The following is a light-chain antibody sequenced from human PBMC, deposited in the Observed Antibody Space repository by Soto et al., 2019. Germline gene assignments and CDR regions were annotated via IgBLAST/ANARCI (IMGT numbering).Light chain of an antibody. CDR1: QCVDIN. J-gene: IGKJ1*01. Sequence: EIVLTQSPATLSVSPGERVTLSCRASQCVDINLAWYQQKPGQAPRLVISGASTRATDMPGTFSGSGSGTEFTLTISSLQSEDFGVYYCQQYKNWPRTFGQGTKVDIK. CDR3: QQYKNWPRT. CDR2: GAS. V-gene: IGKV3-15*01.